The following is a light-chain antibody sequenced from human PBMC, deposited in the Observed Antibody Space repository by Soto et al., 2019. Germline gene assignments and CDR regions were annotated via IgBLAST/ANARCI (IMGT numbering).Light chain of an antibody. CDR2: GAS. Sequence: EIVMTQSPATLSLSPGARATLSCRASQSVSSSYLSWYQQKPGQAPSLLIYGASTRATGIPARFSGSGSGTDFTRTISSLQPEDFAVDYCQQDYNLPRTFGQGTKVEIK. J-gene: IGKJ1*01. V-gene: IGKV3D-7*01. CDR3: QQDYNLPRT. CDR1: QSVSSSY.